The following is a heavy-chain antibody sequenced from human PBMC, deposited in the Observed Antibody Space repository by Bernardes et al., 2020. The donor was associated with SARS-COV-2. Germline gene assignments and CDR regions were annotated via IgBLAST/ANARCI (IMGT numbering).Heavy chain of an antibody. D-gene: IGHD5-18*01. CDR2: IYSGGST. J-gene: IGHJ6*02. CDR1: GFTVSSNY. Sequence: GGSLRLSCAASGFTVSSNYMSWVRQAPGKGLEWVSVIYSGGSTYYADSVKGRFTISRDNSKNTLYLQMNSLTAEDTAVYYCASSRGYSYGRYYYYYYGMDVWGQGTTVTVSS. V-gene: IGHV3-53*01. CDR3: ASSRGYSYGRYYYYYYGMDV.